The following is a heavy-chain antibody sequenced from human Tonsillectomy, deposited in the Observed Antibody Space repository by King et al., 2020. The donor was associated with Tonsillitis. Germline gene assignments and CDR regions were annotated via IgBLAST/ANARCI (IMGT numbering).Heavy chain of an antibody. CDR1: GFTFSRNG. Sequence: VQLVESGGGVVQPGKSLRLSCAASGFTFSRNGMHWVRQAPGKGLECVATISHDGSNKFYADSVKGRFTISRDNSKNTLYLQMNSLRAEDTAVYYCANLPVDSFDIWGQGTTVTVSS. V-gene: IGHV3-33*05. CDR3: ANLPVDSFDI. CDR2: ISHDGSNK. J-gene: IGHJ3*02.